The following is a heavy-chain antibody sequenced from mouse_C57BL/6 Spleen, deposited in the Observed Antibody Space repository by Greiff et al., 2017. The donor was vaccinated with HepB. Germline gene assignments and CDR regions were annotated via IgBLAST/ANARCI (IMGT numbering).Heavy chain of an antibody. CDR1: GYTFTDYY. CDR3: ARGPNYYGSSHWYFDV. V-gene: IGHV1-76*01. D-gene: IGHD1-1*01. J-gene: IGHJ1*03. CDR2: IYPGSGNT. Sequence: QVQLQQSGAELVRPGASVKLSCKASGYTFTDYYINWVKQRPGQGLEWIARIYPGSGNTYYNEKFKGKATLTAEKSSSTAYMQLSSLTSEDSAVYFCARGPNYYGSSHWYFDVWGTGTTVTVSS.